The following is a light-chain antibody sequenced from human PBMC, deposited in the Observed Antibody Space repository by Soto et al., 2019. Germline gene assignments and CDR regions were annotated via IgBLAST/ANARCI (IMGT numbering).Light chain of an antibody. CDR2: YDS. CDR1: NIGNKR. V-gene: IGLV3-21*04. J-gene: IGLJ1*01. CDR3: QVWDIMTDNYV. Sequence: SSELTQPPSVSVAPEKTATITCGGENIGNKRVHWYRQKTGQAPVLVISYDSDRPSGIPERFSGSNSGNTATLTISRVEAGDEADYYCQVWDIMTDNYVFGTGTKVTVL.